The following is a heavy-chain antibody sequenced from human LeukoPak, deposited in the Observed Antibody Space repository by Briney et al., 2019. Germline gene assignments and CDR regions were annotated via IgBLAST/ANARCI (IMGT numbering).Heavy chain of an antibody. CDR1: NGSFNEYY. J-gene: IGHJ4*02. D-gene: IGHD6-19*01. CDR3: ARGGGQWLVRHYFDY. Sequence: SETLSLTCAVYNGSFNEYYWSWIRQPPGKGLEWIGEINHSGSTNYNPSLKSRVTISVDTSKNQFSLKLSSVTAADTAVYYCARGGGQWLVRHYFDYWGQGTLVTVSS. CDR2: INHSGST. V-gene: IGHV4-34*01.